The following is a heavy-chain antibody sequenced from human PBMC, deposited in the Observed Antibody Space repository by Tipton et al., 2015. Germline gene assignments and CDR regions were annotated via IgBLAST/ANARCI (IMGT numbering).Heavy chain of an antibody. V-gene: IGHV4-61*01. D-gene: IGHD3-9*01. CDR2: IYYTGST. J-gene: IGHJ4*02. CDR1: GGSVSSANYY. Sequence: TLSLTCTVSGGSVSSANYYWTWIRQPPGKGLEWIGYIYYTGSTYYNPSLKSRVAISIDTSKNQFSLKLSSVTAADTALYYCARGTGYYDILIGYPPEYYFDSWGQGTLVTVSS. CDR3: ARGTGYYDILIGYPPEYYFDS.